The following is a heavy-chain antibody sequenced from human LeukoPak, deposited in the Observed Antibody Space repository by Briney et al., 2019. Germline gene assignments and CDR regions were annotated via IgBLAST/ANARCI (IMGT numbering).Heavy chain of an antibody. J-gene: IGHJ4*02. CDR1: GGTFSSYA. V-gene: IGHV1-69*01. Sequence: SVKVSCKASGGTFSSYAISWVRQAPGQGLEWMGGIIPIVGTTNYAQKFQGRVTITADESTSTAYMEVSSLRYDDTAVYYCARGGWAVVVPAAHGNFDYWGQGTLVTVSS. D-gene: IGHD2-2*01. CDR2: IIPIVGTT. CDR3: ARGGWAVVVPAAHGNFDY.